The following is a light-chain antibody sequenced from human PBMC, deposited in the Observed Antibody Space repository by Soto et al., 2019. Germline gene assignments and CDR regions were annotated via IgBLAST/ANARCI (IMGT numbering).Light chain of an antibody. Sequence: EILITQSPATLSVSPGESATLSCRASQSVSVNLAWYQQKPGQTTRLIIYGASTRANGIPARFSGSESGTEFTLTLDSLQSEDFAVYYCQQDNNWPPLTFGGGTKVDIK. J-gene: IGKJ4*01. CDR3: QQDNNWPPLT. CDR1: QSVSVN. CDR2: GAS. V-gene: IGKV3-15*01.